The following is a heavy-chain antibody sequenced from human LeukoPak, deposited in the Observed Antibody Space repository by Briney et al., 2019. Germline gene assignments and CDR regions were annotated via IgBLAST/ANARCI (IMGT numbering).Heavy chain of an antibody. D-gene: IGHD3-10*01. CDR1: GFTFSNAW. CDR2: ISYDGSNK. V-gene: IGHV3-30-3*01. J-gene: IGHJ5*02. Sequence: PGGSLRLSCAASGFTFSNAWMSWVRQAPGKGLEWVAVISYDGSNKYYADSVKGRFTISRDNSKNTLYLQMNSLRAEDTAVYYCARGTLRITMVRGVIITSGFDPWGQGTLVTVSS. CDR3: ARGTLRITMVRGVIITSGFDP.